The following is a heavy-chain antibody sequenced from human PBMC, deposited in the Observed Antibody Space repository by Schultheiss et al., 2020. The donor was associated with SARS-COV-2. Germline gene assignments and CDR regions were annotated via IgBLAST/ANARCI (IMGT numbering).Heavy chain of an antibody. D-gene: IGHD5-12*01. CDR1: DESFNAYY. V-gene: IGHV4-34*01. CDR2: ITHTGST. Sequence: SETLSLTCAVYDESFNAYYWSWVRQPPGKGLEWIGEITHTGSTNCNPSLKSRVIMSVDTSKNQFSLKLSSVTAADTAVYYCARVVATTKYYFDYWGQGTLVTVSS. J-gene: IGHJ4*02. CDR3: ARVVATTKYYFDY.